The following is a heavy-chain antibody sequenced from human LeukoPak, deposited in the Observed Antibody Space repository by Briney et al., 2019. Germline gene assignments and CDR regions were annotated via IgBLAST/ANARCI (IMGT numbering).Heavy chain of an antibody. Sequence: GGSLRLSCAASGFTFSSYAMHWVRQAPGKGLEWVAVISYDGSNKYYADSVKGRFTISRDNSKNTLYLQMNSLRAEDTAVYYCAKDQRVGATSAFDIWGQGTMVTVSS. V-gene: IGHV3-30-3*01. J-gene: IGHJ3*02. CDR1: GFTFSSYA. D-gene: IGHD1-26*01. CDR2: ISYDGSNK. CDR3: AKDQRVGATSAFDI.